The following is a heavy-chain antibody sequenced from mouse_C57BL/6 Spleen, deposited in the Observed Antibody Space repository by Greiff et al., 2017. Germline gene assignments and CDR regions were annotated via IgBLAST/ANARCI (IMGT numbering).Heavy chain of an antibody. CDR2: WNNDNY. V-gene: IGHV8-2*01. CDR3: WRVLIYYGRRDYAMDY. D-gene: IGHD2-1*01. Sequence: SGPGILQPSQTLSLACTFSGISLSTSGMGLSWLRKPSGKALEWLASIWNNDNYYNPSLKSRLTISKETSNYQVFLKLTSVDTAVSATYYGAWRVLIYYGRRDYAMDYWGQGTSVTVSS. CDR1: ISLSTSGMGL. J-gene: IGHJ4*01.